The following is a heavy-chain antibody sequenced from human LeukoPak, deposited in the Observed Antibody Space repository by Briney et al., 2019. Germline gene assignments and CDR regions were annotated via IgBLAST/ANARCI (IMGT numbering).Heavy chain of an antibody. Sequence: SETLSLTCTVSGGSISGYSWSWIRQPPGKGLEWIGYIYYSGSTNYNPSLKSRVIISIDTSKNEFSLRLRSVTAADTAVYYCASLPTYYHDSSGYYYVSHWGQGTLVTVSS. D-gene: IGHD3-22*01. J-gene: IGHJ4*02. CDR1: GGSISGYS. CDR2: IYYSGST. CDR3: ASLPTYYHDSSGYYYVSH. V-gene: IGHV4-59*12.